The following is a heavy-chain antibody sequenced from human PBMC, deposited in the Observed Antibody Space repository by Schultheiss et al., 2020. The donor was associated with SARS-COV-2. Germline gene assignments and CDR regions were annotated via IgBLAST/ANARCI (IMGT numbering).Heavy chain of an antibody. CDR2: ISLSSSHR. CDR1: GFTFSNYN. J-gene: IGHJ4*02. V-gene: IGHV3-21*01. CDR3: ASDYNDFSFDN. Sequence: GGSLRLSCEASGFTFSNYNMKWVRQAPGKGLEWVSSISLSSSHRDYADSVKGRFTISRDNAKNSLFLQMDSLRAEDTAVYYCASDYNDFSFDNWGQGTLVTVSS. D-gene: IGHD1-14*01.